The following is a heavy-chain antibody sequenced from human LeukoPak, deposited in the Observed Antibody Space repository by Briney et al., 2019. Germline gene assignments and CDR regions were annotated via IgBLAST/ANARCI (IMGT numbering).Heavy chain of an antibody. CDR2: INSDGRNT. D-gene: IGHD6-13*01. J-gene: IGHJ4*02. CDR3: AHISSSYYYFDS. CDR1: GFTFSSFW. V-gene: IGHV3-74*01. Sequence: GGSLRLSCAASGFTFSSFWMHWVRQVPGKGLVWLARINSDGRNTTYADSVKGRFTISRDNAKNTLYLQMNSLRAEDTAVYYCAHISSSYYYFDSWGQGTLVTVSS.